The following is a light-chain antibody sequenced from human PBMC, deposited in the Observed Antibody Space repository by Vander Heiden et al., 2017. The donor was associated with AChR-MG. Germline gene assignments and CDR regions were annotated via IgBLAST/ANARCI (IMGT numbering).Light chain of an antibody. J-gene: IGLJ1*01. CDR2: DDS. V-gene: IGLV3-21*03. CDR1: NIGSKS. Sequence: SYVLTQPPSVSVAPGKTARITCGGNNIGSKSVHGYQQKPGRAPVLVVYDDSDRPSGIPGRFSGSNSGNTATLTISRVEAGDEADYYCQVWDSSSDHYVFGTGNKVTVL. CDR3: QVWDSSSDHYV.